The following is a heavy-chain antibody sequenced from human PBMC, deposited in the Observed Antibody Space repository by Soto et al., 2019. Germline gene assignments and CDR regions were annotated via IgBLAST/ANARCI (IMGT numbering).Heavy chain of an antibody. D-gene: IGHD6-19*01. CDR2: IKQDGSEK. CDR1: VFTFSSYW. J-gene: IGHJ4*02. V-gene: IGHV3-7*03. CDR3: ARERLVYFDY. Sequence: LRLSFAASVFTFSSYWMSWVRQAPGKGLEWVANIKQDGSEKYYVDSVKGRFTISRDNAKNSLYLQMNSLRAEDTAVYYCARERLVYFDYWGQGTLVTVSS.